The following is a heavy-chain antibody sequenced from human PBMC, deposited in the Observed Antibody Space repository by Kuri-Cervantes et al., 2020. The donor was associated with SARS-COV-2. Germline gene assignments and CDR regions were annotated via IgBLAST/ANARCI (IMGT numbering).Heavy chain of an antibody. CDR3: ARCIVEASSYFDV. Sequence: GESLKISCAASGFTFGSYDMHWVRQAPGKGLEWVAFIRYDGSNKYYADSVKGRFTISRDNSKNTLYLQMNSLRAEDTAVYYCARCIVEASSYFDVWGQGVLVTVSS. CDR1: GFTFGSYD. CDR2: IRYDGSNK. V-gene: IGHV3-30*02. D-gene: IGHD1-26*01. J-gene: IGHJ4*02.